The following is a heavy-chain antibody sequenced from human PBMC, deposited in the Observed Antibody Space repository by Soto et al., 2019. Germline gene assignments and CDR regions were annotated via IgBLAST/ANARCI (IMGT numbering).Heavy chain of an antibody. Sequence: EVQLVESGGGLVQPGGSLRLSCAASGFTFSSYWTSWVRQAPGKGLEWVANIKQDGSEKYYVDSVKGRFTISRDNAKNSLYLQMNSLRAEDTAVYYCARKGGAFDIWSQGTMVTVSS. V-gene: IGHV3-7*01. D-gene: IGHD3-16*01. CDR2: IKQDGSEK. CDR1: GFTFSSYW. CDR3: ARKGGAFDI. J-gene: IGHJ3*02.